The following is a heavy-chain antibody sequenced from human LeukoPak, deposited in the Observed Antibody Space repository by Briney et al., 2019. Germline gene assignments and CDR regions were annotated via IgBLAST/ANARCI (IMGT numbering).Heavy chain of an antibody. CDR1: GFTVSSNY. CDR2: IYSGGSI. Sequence: GGFLRLSCAVSGFTVSSNYMTWVRQAPGKGLEWVSVIYSGGSIYYADSVKGRLTISRDISKNTVDLQLNSLRAEDTAVYYCASGKETSMAQGYWGQGTLVTVSS. D-gene: IGHD5-18*01. V-gene: IGHV3-53*01. J-gene: IGHJ4*02. CDR3: ASGKETSMAQGY.